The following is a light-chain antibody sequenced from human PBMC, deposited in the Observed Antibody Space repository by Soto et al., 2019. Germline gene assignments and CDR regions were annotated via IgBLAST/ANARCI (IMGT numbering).Light chain of an antibody. CDR1: QSISSW. J-gene: IGKJ1*01. Sequence: EIQMSQSPSTLSASVVDRVTITCLASQSISSWLAWYQQKPGKAPKLLIYKASTLKSGAPSRFSGSGSGTDFTLTISSLQPEDFATYYCQQSYSTPRTFGQGTKVDIK. CDR3: QQSYSTPRT. CDR2: KAS. V-gene: IGKV1-5*03.